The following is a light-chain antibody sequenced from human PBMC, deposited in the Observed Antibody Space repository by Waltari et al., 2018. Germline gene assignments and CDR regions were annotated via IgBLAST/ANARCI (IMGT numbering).Light chain of an antibody. V-gene: IGKV3-20*01. J-gene: IGKJ1*01. CDR3: QMYVNLPAT. CDR2: HTS. Sequence: EIVLTQSPGTLSLSPGERVTLSCRASQSVGKYLAWYQQKPGQAPRLLIYHTSTRATGIPDRFSGSGSGTDFSLTISRLEPEDFAVYHCQMYVNLPATFGQGTKVEI. CDR1: QSVGKY.